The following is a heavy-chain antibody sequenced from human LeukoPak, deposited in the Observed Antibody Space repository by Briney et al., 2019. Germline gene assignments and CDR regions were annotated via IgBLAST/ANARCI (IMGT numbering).Heavy chain of an antibody. D-gene: IGHD3-22*01. Sequence: NTGGSLRLSCAASGFTFSSYEMNWVRQAPGKGLQWVSSISTSSIYIYYADSVKGRFTISRDNAKNSLFLQMNSLRVEDTAVYYCARSGSSGYYGYYYYMDVWGEGTTVTVSS. CDR1: GFTFSSYE. CDR2: ISTSSIYI. CDR3: ARSGSSGYYGYYYYMDV. V-gene: IGHV3-21*01. J-gene: IGHJ6*03.